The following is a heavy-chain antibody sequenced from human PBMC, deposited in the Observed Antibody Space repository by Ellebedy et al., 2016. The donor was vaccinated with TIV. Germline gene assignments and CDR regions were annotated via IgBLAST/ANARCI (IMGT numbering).Heavy chain of an antibody. Sequence: MPSETLSLTCNVSGGSIDISTYYWAWIRQPPGKGLEWIGYIYYSGSTYSNPSLKSRLSISVDTSKNHFSLNLTSVTAADTAVYSCARGSPWVVPTTDLPWRYYYYYVMDVWGQGTTVTVSS. CDR1: GGSIDISTYY. CDR2: IYYSGST. D-gene: IGHD1-26*01. V-gene: IGHV4-39*07. CDR3: ARGSPWVVPTTDLPWRYYYYYVMDV. J-gene: IGHJ6*02.